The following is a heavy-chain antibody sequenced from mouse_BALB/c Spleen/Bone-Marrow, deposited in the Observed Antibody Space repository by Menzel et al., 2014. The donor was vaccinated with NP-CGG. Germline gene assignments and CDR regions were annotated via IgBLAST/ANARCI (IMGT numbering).Heavy chain of an antibody. Sequence: DVHLVESGGGLVQPGGSMKLSCVASGFTFSNYWMNWVRQSPEKGLEWVAEIRLKSNNYATHYAESVKGNFTISRDDSKSSVYLQMNNLRAEDTGIYYCTRMVGAWFAYWGQGTLVTVSA. V-gene: IGHV6-6*02. D-gene: IGHD1-1*02. CDR1: GFTFSNYW. J-gene: IGHJ3*01. CDR2: IRLKSNNYAT. CDR3: TRMVGAWFAY.